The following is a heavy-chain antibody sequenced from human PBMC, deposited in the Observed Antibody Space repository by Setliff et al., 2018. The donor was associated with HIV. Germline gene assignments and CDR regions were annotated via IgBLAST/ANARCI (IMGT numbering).Heavy chain of an antibody. CDR2: MNSDGSST. Sequence: PGGSLRLSCAASGFTFSSYWRHWVRQAPGKGMVWVSRMNSDGSSTSDSDSVKGRFTISRDNAKNSLYLQMNSLRAEDIALYYCAKGRSRLVTAAMNYYDSSGWYYFDYWGQGTLVTVSS. CDR1: GFTFSSYW. V-gene: IGHV3-74*01. J-gene: IGHJ4*02. CDR3: AKGRSRLVTAAMNYYDSSGWYYFDY. D-gene: IGHD3-22*01.